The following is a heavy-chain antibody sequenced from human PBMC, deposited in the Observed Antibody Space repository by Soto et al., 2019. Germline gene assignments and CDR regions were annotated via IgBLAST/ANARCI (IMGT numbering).Heavy chain of an antibody. V-gene: IGHV3-23*01. CDR3: ARGPMIFGVGVEAFDI. D-gene: IGHD3-3*01. CDR2: ISGSGDFT. Sequence: EVQMLESGGGLVQPGGSLRLSCAASGFTLSSYALSWVRQAPGKGLEWVSGISGSGDFTFDADSVRGRFTTSRDNSMNALYLQMHSLRVEDTAVYYCARGPMIFGVGVEAFDIWGQGTMATVSS. CDR1: GFTLSSYA. J-gene: IGHJ3*02.